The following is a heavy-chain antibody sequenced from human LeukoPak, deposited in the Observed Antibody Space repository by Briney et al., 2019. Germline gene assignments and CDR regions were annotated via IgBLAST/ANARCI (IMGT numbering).Heavy chain of an antibody. CDR3: AKDGTGG. CDR2: VDGGGGGT. Sequence: GGSLRLSCAASGFTLSSYAMTWVRQAPGRGLEWVSSVDGGGGGTYYADSVKGRFTISRDNSKDTLYLQMNGLRAEDTAVYFCAKDGTGGWGQGTLVTVSS. J-gene: IGHJ4*02. V-gene: IGHV3-23*01. CDR1: GFTLSSYA. D-gene: IGHD3-16*01.